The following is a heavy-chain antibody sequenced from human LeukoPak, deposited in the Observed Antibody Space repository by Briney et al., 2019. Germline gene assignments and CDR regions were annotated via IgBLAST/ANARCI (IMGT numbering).Heavy chain of an antibody. CDR1: GFTVSSNY. CDR3: ARVGSLAARRLYYYGMDV. V-gene: IGHV3-53*01. Sequence: GGSLRLSCAASGFTVSSNYMSWVRRAPGKGLEWVSVIYSGGSTYYADSVKGRFTISRDNSKNTLYLQMNSLRAEDTAVYYCARVGSLAARRLYYYGMDVWGQGTTVTVSS. CDR2: IYSGGST. J-gene: IGHJ6*02. D-gene: IGHD6-6*01.